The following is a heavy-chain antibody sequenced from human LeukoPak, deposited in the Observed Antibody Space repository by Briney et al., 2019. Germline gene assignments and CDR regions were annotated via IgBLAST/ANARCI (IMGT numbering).Heavy chain of an antibody. J-gene: IGHJ4*02. Sequence: RGESLKISCKGSGYSFTSSWIGWVRQMPGKGLEWMGIIYPGDSDTRYSPSFQGQVTISADKSISTAHLQWSSLKASDTAMYYCARFSVGGTYYPNYWGQGTLVTVSS. CDR2: IYPGDSDT. D-gene: IGHD1-26*01. CDR1: GYSFTSSW. V-gene: IGHV5-51*01. CDR3: ARFSVGGTYYPNY.